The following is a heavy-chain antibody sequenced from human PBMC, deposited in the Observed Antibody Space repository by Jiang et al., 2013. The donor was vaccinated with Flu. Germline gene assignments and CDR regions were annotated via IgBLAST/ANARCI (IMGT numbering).Heavy chain of an antibody. D-gene: IGHD3-3*01. CDR3: ARHGVFWIGYEVNWFDP. CDR2: IDPSDSET. Sequence: GAEVKKPGESLRISCKGSGYSFTSYWITWVRQMPGKGLEWMGRIDPSDSETNYSPSFQGHVTISADKSISTAYLQWSSLKVSDTAMYYCARHGVFWIGYEVNWFDPGAREPWSPSPQ. CDR1: GYSFTSYW. V-gene: IGHV5-10-1*01. J-gene: IGHJ5*02.